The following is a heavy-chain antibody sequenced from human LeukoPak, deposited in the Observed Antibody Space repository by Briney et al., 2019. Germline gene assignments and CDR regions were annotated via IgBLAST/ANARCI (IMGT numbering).Heavy chain of an antibody. CDR3: TTDKGGRVVVTHWS. CDR2: ISSSSSYI. V-gene: IGHV3-21*03. J-gene: IGHJ5*02. CDR1: GFTFSSYS. D-gene: IGHD3-22*01. Sequence: KPGGSLRLSCAASGFTFSSYSMNWVRQAPGKGLEWVSSISSSSSYIYYADSVKGRFTISRDNAKNSLYLQMNSLKTEDTAVYYCTTDKGGRVVVTHWSWGQGTLVTVSS.